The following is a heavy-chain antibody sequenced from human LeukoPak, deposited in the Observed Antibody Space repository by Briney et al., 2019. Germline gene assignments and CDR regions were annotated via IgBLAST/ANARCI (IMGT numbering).Heavy chain of an antibody. CDR1: GYTFTYYY. CDR2: INPSSGGT. Sequence: ASVKVSCKASGYTFTYYYIHWVRHAPGQGLEWMGVINPSSGGTMYAQKFQGRVTMTRDTSTSTVYMELSSLRPEETAVYYCARVSFQAFDIWGQGTMVTVSS. CDR3: ARVSFQAFDI. J-gene: IGHJ3*02. D-gene: IGHD3-3*02. V-gene: IGHV1-46*01.